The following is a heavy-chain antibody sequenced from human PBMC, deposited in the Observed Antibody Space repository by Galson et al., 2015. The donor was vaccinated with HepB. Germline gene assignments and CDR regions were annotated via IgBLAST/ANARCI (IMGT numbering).Heavy chain of an antibody. CDR3: ARTPVWGIPATGSPNWFDP. V-gene: IGHV1-69*13. CDR2: IIPVFGTT. CDR1: GGTINSYA. Sequence: SVKVSCKASGGTINSYAISWVRQAPGRALEWMGGIIPVFGTTNYAQKFQGRVTITADESTSTAHMEMNSLRSEDTAVYYCARTPVWGIPATGSPNWFDPWRQGTLVTVSS. J-gene: IGHJ5*02. D-gene: IGHD6-13*01.